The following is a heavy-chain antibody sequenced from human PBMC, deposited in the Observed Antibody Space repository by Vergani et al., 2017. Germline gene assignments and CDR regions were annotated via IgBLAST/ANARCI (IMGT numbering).Heavy chain of an antibody. CDR1: GFTFSSYG. CDR2: IWYDGSNK. J-gene: IGHJ6*02. V-gene: IGHV3-33*01. D-gene: IGHD4-11*01. CDR3: AREYSNYFYYYGMDV. Sequence: QVQLVESGGGVVQPGRSLRLSCAASGFTFSSYGMHWVRQAPGKGLEWVAVIWYDGSNKYYADSVKGRFTISRDKSKNTLYLQMNSLRAEDTAVYYCAREYSNYFYYYGMDVWGQGTTVTVSS.